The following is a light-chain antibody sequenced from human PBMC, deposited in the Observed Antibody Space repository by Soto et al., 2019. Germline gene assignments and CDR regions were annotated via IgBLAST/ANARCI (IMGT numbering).Light chain of an antibody. J-gene: IGKJ1*01. Sequence: DIQMTQSPSTLSASVGDRVTITCRASQSISSWLAWYQQKPGKAPKLLIYDASSLESGVPSRFSGSGSGTEFTLNISSLQPDDFATYYCQQYNSYSRTLGQGTKVDIK. V-gene: IGKV1-5*01. CDR3: QQYNSYSRT. CDR2: DAS. CDR1: QSISSW.